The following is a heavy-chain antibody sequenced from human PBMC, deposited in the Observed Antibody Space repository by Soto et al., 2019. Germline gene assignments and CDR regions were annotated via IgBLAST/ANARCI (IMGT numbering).Heavy chain of an antibody. CDR2: ISGSGGST. Sequence: QLLESGGGLVQPGGSLRLSCADSGFTFSSYAMSWVRQAPGKGLEWVSSISGSGGSTYYADSVRGRFTISRDNSTNTLYLQMNSLRAEDTAVYYCAKDLTMWFGELLPNYYYMDVWGKGTTVTVSS. J-gene: IGHJ6*03. V-gene: IGHV3-23*01. CDR1: GFTFSSYA. CDR3: AKDLTMWFGELLPNYYYMDV. D-gene: IGHD3-10*01.